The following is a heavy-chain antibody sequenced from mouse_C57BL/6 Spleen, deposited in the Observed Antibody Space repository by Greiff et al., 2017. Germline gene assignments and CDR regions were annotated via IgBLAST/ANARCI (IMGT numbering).Heavy chain of an antibody. J-gene: IGHJ3*01. CDR1: GYTFTSYW. V-gene: IGHV1-69*01. CDR2: IDPSDSYT. D-gene: IGHD3-2*02. Sequence: QVQLQQPGAELVMPGASVKLSCKASGYTFTSYWMHWVKQRPGQGLEWIGEIDPSDSYTNYNQKFKGKSTLTVDQSSSTAYMQRSSLTSEYSAVYYGARHSSGYPFFSYRGQGALVTVSA. CDR3: ARHSSGYPFFSY.